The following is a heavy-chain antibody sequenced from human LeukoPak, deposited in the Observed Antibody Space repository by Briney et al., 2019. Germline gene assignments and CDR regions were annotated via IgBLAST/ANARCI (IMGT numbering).Heavy chain of an antibody. Sequence: GGSLRLSCAASGFTFSSYSMNWVRQTPGKGLEWVSSISSSSSYIYYADSVKGRFTISRDNAKNSLYLQMNSLRAEETAVYYCARKYCSGGTWYSDYWGPGTLVTVSS. CDR3: ARKYCSGGTWYSDY. CDR1: GFTFSSYS. D-gene: IGHD2-15*01. J-gene: IGHJ4*02. CDR2: ISSSSSYI. V-gene: IGHV3-21*01.